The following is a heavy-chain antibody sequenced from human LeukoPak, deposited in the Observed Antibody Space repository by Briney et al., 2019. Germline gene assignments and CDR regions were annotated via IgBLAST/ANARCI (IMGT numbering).Heavy chain of an antibody. D-gene: IGHD1-26*01. CDR3: ARRSEWELLAVGAFDI. CDR1: GFTFSSYS. Sequence: GGSLRLSCAASGFTFSSYSMNWVRQAPGKGLEWVSSISSSSSYIYYADSVKGRFTISRDNAKNSLYLQMNSLRAEDTAVYYCARRSEWELLAVGAFDIWGQGTMVTVSS. J-gene: IGHJ3*02. V-gene: IGHV3-21*01. CDR2: ISSSSSYI.